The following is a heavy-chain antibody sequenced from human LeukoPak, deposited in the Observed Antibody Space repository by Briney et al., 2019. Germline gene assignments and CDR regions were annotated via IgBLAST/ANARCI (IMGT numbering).Heavy chain of an antibody. CDR2: IKSKTDGGTT. J-gene: IGHJ4*02. D-gene: IGHD3-10*01. V-gene: IGHV3-15*01. Sequence: GGSLRLSCAASGFTFSNAWMSWVRQAPGKGLEWVGRIKSKTDGGTTDYAAPVKGRFTISRDDSKNTLYLQMYSLKTEDTAVYYCTTRYGSGSYRDYWGQGTLVTVSS. CDR1: GFTFSNAW. CDR3: TTRYGSGSYRDY.